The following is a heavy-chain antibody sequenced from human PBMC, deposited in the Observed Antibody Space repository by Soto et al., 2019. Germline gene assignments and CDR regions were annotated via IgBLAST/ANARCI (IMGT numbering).Heavy chain of an antibody. CDR2: IYPGDSDT. V-gene: IGHV5-51*01. D-gene: IGHD6-6*01. Sequence: GESLKISCKGSGYSFTSYWIGWVRQMPGKGLEWMGIIYPGDSDTRYSPSFQGQVTISADKSISTAYLQWSSLKASDTAMYYCARSGEGQPVRGKYYYYYYGMDVWGQGTTVTVSS. CDR1: GYSFTSYW. CDR3: ARSGEGQPVRGKYYYYYYGMDV. J-gene: IGHJ6*02.